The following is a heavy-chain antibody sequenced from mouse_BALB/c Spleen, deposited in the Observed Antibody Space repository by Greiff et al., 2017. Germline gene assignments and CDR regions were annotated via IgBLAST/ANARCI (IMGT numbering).Heavy chain of an antibody. D-gene: IGHD2-14*01. CDR1: GFTFSDYY. CDR3: TGYAFAY. Sequence: EVQLVESGGGLVKPGGSLKLSCAASGFTFSDYYMYWVRQTPEKRLEWVATISDGGSYTYYPDSVKGRFTISRDNAKNNLYLQMSSLKSEDTAIYYCTGYAFAYWGQGTLVTVSA. V-gene: IGHV5-4*02. CDR2: ISDGGSYT. J-gene: IGHJ3*01.